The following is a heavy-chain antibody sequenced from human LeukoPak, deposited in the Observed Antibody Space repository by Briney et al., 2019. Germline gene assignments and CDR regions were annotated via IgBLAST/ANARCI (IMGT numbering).Heavy chain of an antibody. CDR1: GGSFSGYY. D-gene: IGHD5-24*01. J-gene: IGHJ4*02. V-gene: IGHV4-34*01. Sequence: SETLSLTCAVYGGSFSGYYWSWIRQPPGKGLEWIGEINHSGSTNYNPSLTSRVTISLDTSKNQFSLKLSSVTTADTAVYYCARSEMATIYYFDYWGQGILVTASS. CDR2: INHSGST. CDR3: ARSEMATIYYFDY.